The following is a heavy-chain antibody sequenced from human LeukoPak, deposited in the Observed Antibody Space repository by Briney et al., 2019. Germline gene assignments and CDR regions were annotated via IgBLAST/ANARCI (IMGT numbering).Heavy chain of an antibody. D-gene: IGHD1-26*01. V-gene: IGHV4-59*01. CDR3: ARVGGSYVDWFDP. Sequence: PSETLSLTCTVSGGSISSYYWSWIRQPPGKGLEWIGYIYYSGSTNYNPSLKSRVTISVDTSKNQFSLKPSSVTAADTAVYYCARVGGSYVDWFDPWGQGTLVTVSS. J-gene: IGHJ5*02. CDR1: GGSISSYY. CDR2: IYYSGST.